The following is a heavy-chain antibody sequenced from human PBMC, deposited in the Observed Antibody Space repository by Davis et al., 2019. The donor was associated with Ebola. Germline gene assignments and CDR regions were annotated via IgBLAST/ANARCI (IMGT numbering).Heavy chain of an antibody. Sequence: MPSETLSLTCIVSGGSISSYYWSWIRQPPGKGLEWIGYIYYSGSTNYNPSLKSRVTISVDTSKNQFSLKLSSVTAADTAVYYCARRYSSSLDFWGQGTLVTVSS. V-gene: IGHV4-59*01. CDR1: GGSISSYY. D-gene: IGHD6-13*01. J-gene: IGHJ4*02. CDR2: IYYSGST. CDR3: ARRYSSSLDF.